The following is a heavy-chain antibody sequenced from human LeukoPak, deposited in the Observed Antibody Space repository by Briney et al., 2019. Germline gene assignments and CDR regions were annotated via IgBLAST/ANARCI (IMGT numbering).Heavy chain of an antibody. J-gene: IGHJ4*02. CDR3: AKEYSGSFEY. Sequence: GGSLRLSCGVSGFTFSAYGMHWVRQAPGKGLEWVAFIRYDGSNKYHADSVKGRFTISRDNSKNTVYLQMNSLRPEDTAMYHCAKEYSGSFEYWGQGTLVIVSS. V-gene: IGHV3-30*02. CDR1: GFTFSAYG. D-gene: IGHD1-26*01. CDR2: IRYDGSNK.